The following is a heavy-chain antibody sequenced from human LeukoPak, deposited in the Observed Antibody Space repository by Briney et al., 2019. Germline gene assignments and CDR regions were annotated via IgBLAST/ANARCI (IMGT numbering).Heavy chain of an antibody. V-gene: IGHV3-30*03. J-gene: IGHJ4*02. CDR3: ARDDDTSGHFSYFGF. D-gene: IGHD3-22*01. CDR1: GITLSGYG. CDR2: MSSDGSIN. Sequence: GRSLRLSCVASGITLSGYGMHWVRQAPGKGLEWVAGMSSDGSINLYTDSVKGRFTISRDNSKNTLYLQMNSLRVEDTAVYSCARDDDTSGHFSYFGFWGQGTLVTVSS.